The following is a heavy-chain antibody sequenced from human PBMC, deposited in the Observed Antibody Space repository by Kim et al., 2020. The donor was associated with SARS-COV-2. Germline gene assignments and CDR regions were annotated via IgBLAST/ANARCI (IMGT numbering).Heavy chain of an antibody. CDR1: GYTLTELS. J-gene: IGHJ5*02. Sequence: ASVKVSCKVSGYTLTELSMYWVRQAPGKGLEWMGGFDPEDGETIYAQKFQGRVTMTEDTSTDTAYMELSSLRSEDTAVYYCATAPALVRDGWFDPWGQGTLVTVSS. CDR3: ATAPALVRDGWFDP. V-gene: IGHV1-24*01. D-gene: IGHD6-6*01. CDR2: FDPEDGET.